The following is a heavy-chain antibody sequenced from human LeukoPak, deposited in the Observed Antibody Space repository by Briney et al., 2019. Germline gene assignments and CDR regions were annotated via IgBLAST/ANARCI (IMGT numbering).Heavy chain of an antibody. CDR3: ARVDTAMVAFDY. D-gene: IGHD5-18*01. CDR1: GYTFTSYG. CDR2: ISAYNGNT. J-gene: IGHJ4*02. V-gene: IGHV1-18*01. Sequence: ASVTVSCKASGYTFTSYGISWVRQAPGQGLEWMGWISAYNGNTNYAQKLQGRVTMTTDTSTSTAYMELRSLRSDDTAVYYCARVDTAMVAFDYWGQGTLVTVSS.